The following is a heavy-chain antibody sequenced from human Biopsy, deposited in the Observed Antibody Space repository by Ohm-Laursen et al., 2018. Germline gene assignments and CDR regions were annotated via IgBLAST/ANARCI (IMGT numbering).Heavy chain of an antibody. CDR2: IYYSWTT. J-gene: IGHJ4*02. Sequence: SETLSLTCTVSGGSVRSPDHRWNWVRRAPGKGLEWIGNIYYSWTTLYNPSLSGRVTMDLDRSTNQFSLKLKSVTSADTAVYFCARAYFYGMGTSNYFLGSWGQGALVTVSS. CDR3: ARAYFYGMGTSNYFLGS. D-gene: IGHD3-10*01. CDR1: GGSVRSPDHR. V-gene: IGHV4-61*08.